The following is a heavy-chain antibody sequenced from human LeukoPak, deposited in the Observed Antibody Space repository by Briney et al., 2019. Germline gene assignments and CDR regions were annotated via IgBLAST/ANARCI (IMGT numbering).Heavy chain of an antibody. D-gene: IGHD3-22*01. CDR1: GFTFSSNA. J-gene: IGHJ4*02. CDR3: GKDRGESGGYYGY. V-gene: IGHV3-23*01. CDR2: ISGSGGRT. Sequence: GGSLRLSCAASGFTFSSNAMSWVRQAPGKGLEWVSAISGSGGRTYYADSVKGRFTISRDNSKNTLYLQMNSLRAADTAVYTCGKDRGESGGYYGYWGKGTLVTVSS.